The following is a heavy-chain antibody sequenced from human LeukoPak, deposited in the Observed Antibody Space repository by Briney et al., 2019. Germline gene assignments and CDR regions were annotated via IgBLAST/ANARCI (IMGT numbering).Heavy chain of an antibody. J-gene: IGHJ3*02. D-gene: IGHD1-7*01. V-gene: IGHV3-21*01. Sequence: PGGSLRLSCAASGFTFSSYSMNRVRQAPGKGLEWVSSISSSSSYIYYADSVKGRFTISRDNAKNSLYLQMNSLRAEDTAVYYCAAPITGTTWGRNDAFDIWGQGTMVTVSS. CDR3: AAPITGTTWGRNDAFDI. CDR1: GFTFSSYS. CDR2: ISSSSSYI.